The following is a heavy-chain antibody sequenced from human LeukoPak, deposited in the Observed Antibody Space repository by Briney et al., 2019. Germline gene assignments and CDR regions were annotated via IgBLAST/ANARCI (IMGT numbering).Heavy chain of an antibody. CDR2: VNSDASTT. D-gene: IGHD6-19*01. CDR1: GFTFSSYW. V-gene: IGHV3-74*01. CDR3: ARLLAVAGTSF. Sequence: GESLRLSCAASGFTFSSYWMHWVRQAPGKGLVWVSRVNSDASTTDYADSVKGRFTISRDNAKNTLYLHMTSLRAEDTAVYFCARLLAVAGTSFWGQGTLVTVSS. J-gene: IGHJ4*02.